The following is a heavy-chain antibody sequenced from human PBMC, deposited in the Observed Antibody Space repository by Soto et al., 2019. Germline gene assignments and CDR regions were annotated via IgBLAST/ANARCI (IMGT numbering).Heavy chain of an antibody. CDR1: GFRFWTYS. V-gene: IGHV3-23*01. Sequence: EVKLLESGGGLVQPGESLRLSCAASGFRFWTYSMSWVRQAPGKGLEWVSGISGDGSGTSYADSLKGRFTVSRDNSKDTLFLQMNTLRVEDTAVYYCAKTRLYDNNDYHRDGFDVWGPGTAVTVS. J-gene: IGHJ3*01. CDR2: ISGDGSGT. CDR3: AKTRLYDNNDYHRDGFDV. D-gene: IGHD5-12*01.